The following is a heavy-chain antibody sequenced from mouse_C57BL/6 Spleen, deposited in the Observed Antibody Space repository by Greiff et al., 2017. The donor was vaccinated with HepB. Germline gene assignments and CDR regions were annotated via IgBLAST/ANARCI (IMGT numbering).Heavy chain of an antibody. CDR2: INPSNGGT. D-gene: IGHD2-3*01. Sequence: VQLQQSGTELVKPGASVKLSCKASGYTFTSYWMHWVKQRPGQGLEWIGNINPSNGGTNYNEKFKSKATLTVDKSSSTAYMQLSSLTSEDSAVYYCAREDFLYDGYSYYFDYWGQGTTLTVSS. V-gene: IGHV1-53*01. CDR1: GYTFTSYW. J-gene: IGHJ2*01. CDR3: AREDFLYDGYSYYFDY.